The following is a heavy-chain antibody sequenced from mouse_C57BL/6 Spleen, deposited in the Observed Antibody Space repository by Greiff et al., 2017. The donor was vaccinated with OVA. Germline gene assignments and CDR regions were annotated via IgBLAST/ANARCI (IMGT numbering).Heavy chain of an antibody. Sequence: QLQQPGAELVKPGASVKLSCKASGYTFTSYWMQWVKQRPGQGLEWIGEIDPSDSYTNYNQKFKGKATLTVDTSSSTAYMQLSSLTSEDSAVYYCARRDSPFAYWGQGTLVTVSA. CDR2: IDPSDSYT. J-gene: IGHJ3*01. CDR3: ARRDSPFAY. CDR1: GYTFTSYW. V-gene: IGHV1-50*01.